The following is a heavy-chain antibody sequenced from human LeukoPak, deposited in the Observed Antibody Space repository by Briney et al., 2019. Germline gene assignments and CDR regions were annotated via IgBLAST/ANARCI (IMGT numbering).Heavy chain of an antibody. CDR3: AKVDHSSSWYYYYYMDV. V-gene: IGHV3-30*02. CDR2: IRYDGSNK. D-gene: IGHD6-13*01. Sequence: PGGSLRLSCAASGFTFSSYAMHWVRQAPGKGLEWVAFIRYDGSNKYYADSVKGRFTISRDNSKNTLYLQMNSLRAEDTAVYYCAKVDHSSSWYYYYYMDVWGKGTTVTISS. J-gene: IGHJ6*03. CDR1: GFTFSSYA.